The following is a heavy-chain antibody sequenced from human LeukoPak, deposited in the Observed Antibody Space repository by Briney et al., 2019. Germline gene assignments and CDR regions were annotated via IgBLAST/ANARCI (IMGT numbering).Heavy chain of an antibody. J-gene: IGHJ4*02. CDR1: GDRVSSNSAS. CDR3: ARGSPRPGSGRAAFDY. D-gene: IGHD3-10*01. CDR2: THYKSKLYN. Sequence: SQTLSLTCAISGDRVSSNSASWNWIRQSPSRGLEWLGRTHYKSKLYNDSTVSVQSRITINPDTSKNQFSLQLNSVTPEDTAVYYCARGSPRPGSGRAAFDYWGQGALVTVSS. V-gene: IGHV6-1*01.